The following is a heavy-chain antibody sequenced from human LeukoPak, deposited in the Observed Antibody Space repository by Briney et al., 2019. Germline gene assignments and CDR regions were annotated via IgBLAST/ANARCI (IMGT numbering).Heavy chain of an antibody. D-gene: IGHD3-10*01. V-gene: IGHV5-51*01. CDR3: ARHGDYYGSGTFDY. CDR2: IHPGRSDI. J-gene: IGHJ4*02. Sequence: GESLKISCKGPGYSFTTYWIAWVRQMPGKGLEGMGIIHPGRSDIRYSPSFQGPVTISADKSISTAYLQWSSLEASDTAMYYCARHGDYYGSGTFDYWGQGTLVTVSS. CDR1: GYSFTTYW.